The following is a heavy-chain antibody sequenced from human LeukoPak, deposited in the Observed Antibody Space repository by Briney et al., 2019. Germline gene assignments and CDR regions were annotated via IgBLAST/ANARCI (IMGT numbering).Heavy chain of an antibody. Sequence: GGSLRLSCAASGFTFSDYYMSWIRQAPGKGLEWVSYISANSGYIKFADSVRGRFTISRDNAKNSLYLQMNSLRAEDTAVYYCARDVSRVVPAARYFDYWGQGTLVTDSS. CDR3: ARDVSRVVPAARYFDY. CDR1: GFTFSDYY. CDR2: ISANSGYI. D-gene: IGHD2-2*01. J-gene: IGHJ4*02. V-gene: IGHV3-11*06.